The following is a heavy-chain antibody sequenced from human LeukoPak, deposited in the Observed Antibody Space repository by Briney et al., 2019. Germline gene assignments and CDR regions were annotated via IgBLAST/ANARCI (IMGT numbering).Heavy chain of an antibody. CDR3: AREGDYYYYMDV. CDR2: IYHSGST. CDR1: GYSISSGYY. Sequence: SETLSLTCTVSGYSISSGYYWGWIRQPPGKGLEWIGSIYHSGSTHYNPSLKSRVTISVDTSKNQFSLKLSSVTAADTAVYYCAREGDYYYYMDVWGKGTTVTVSS. V-gene: IGHV4-38-2*02. J-gene: IGHJ6*03.